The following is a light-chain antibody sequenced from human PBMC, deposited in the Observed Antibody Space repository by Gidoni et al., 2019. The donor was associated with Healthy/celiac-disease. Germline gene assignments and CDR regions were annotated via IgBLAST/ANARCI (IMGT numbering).Light chain of an antibody. J-gene: IGKJ3*01. CDR2: DAS. V-gene: IGKV3-11*01. CDR1: KSVSSY. Sequence: EIVFTQSPATLSLSPGERAPLSCRASKSVSSYLAWYQQKPGQAPRPLIYDASNRATGIPARFSGSGSETDYTLTISSLEPEDYAVYYCQQRSNWPPRFTFGPGTKVDIK. CDR3: QQRSNWPPRFT.